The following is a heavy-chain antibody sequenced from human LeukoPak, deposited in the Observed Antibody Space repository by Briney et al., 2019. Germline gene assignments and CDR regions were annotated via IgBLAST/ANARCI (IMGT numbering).Heavy chain of an antibody. D-gene: IGHD1/OR15-1a*01. CDR3: ARDPGTMYYFDY. J-gene: IGHJ4*02. CDR1: GGSISSYY. Sequence: SETLSLTCTVSGGSISSYYWSWIRQSPGKGLEWIGHIFYSGSTNYNPSLKSRVTVSVDTSKNQFSLKLTSVTAADTAVYYCARDPGTMYYFDYWGQGNLVTVSS. CDR2: IFYSGST. V-gene: IGHV4-59*01.